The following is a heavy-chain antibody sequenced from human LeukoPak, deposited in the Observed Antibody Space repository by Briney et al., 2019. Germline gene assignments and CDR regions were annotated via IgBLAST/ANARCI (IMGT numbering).Heavy chain of an antibody. CDR3: AKDRYGDYEAPFHYYMDA. V-gene: IGHV1-2*02. D-gene: IGHD5-12*01. CDR2: INPNSGVT. J-gene: IGHJ6*03. Sequence: ASVKVSCKASGYSFTGYYMHWVRQAPGQGLEWMGWINPNSGVTNYAQKLQGRVTITRDTSIDTAYMQLSRLRSDDTAVYYCAKDRYGDYEAPFHYYMDAWGRGTAVTVSS. CDR1: GYSFTGYY.